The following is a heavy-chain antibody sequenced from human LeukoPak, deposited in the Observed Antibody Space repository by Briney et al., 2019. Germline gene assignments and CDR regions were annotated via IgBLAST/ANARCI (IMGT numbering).Heavy chain of an antibody. J-gene: IGHJ4*02. CDR3: AKGSFGLQIDY. Sequence: GRSLRLSCAASGFTFSSYGMHWVRQAPGKGLEWVAVISYDGSNKYYADSVKGRFTISRDNSKNTLYLQMNSLRAEDTAVYYCAKGSFGLQIDYWGQETLVTVSS. D-gene: IGHD5-24*01. CDR1: GFTFSSYG. CDR2: ISYDGSNK. V-gene: IGHV3-30*18.